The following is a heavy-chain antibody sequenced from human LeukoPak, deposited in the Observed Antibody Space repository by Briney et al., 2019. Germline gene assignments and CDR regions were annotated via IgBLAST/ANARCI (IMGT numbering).Heavy chain of an antibody. J-gene: IGHJ4*02. Sequence: PGGSLRLSCAASGFTVSSNHMSWVRQAPGKGLEWVSVIYSGGSTYYADSVKGRFTISRDNSKNTLYLQMNSLRAEDTAVYYCARDGVDSSGYYVDYWGQGTLVTVSS. D-gene: IGHD3-22*01. V-gene: IGHV3-53*01. CDR1: GFTVSSNH. CDR3: ARDGVDSSGYYVDY. CDR2: IYSGGST.